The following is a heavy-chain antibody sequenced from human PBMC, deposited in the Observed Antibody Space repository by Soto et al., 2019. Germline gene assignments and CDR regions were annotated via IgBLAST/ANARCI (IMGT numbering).Heavy chain of an antibody. D-gene: IGHD6-19*01. CDR1: GFTFSGYD. V-gene: IGHV3-13*01. CDR3: ARDPSGWGLDI. J-gene: IGHJ3*02. Sequence: GGSLRLSCAASGFTFSGYDMHWFRQATGKGLECVSAIGTAGDTHYLGSVKGRFTISRDNGRNSLYLQMNSLRAGDTAVYYCARDPSGWGLDIWGQGTMVTVSS. CDR2: IGTAGDT.